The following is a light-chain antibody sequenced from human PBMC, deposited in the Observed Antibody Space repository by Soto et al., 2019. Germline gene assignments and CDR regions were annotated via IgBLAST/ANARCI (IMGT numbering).Light chain of an antibody. J-gene: IGKJ3*01. Sequence: EIVMTQSPATLSVSPGERATLSCRASQSVSSNLAWYQQKPGQAPRLLIYGASTRATGIPARFSGSGSGTEFTLTISSLQSEDVAAYYCQKYNSAPFTFGPGTKVDIK. CDR2: GAS. CDR3: QKYNSAPFT. CDR1: QSVSSN. V-gene: IGKV3-15*01.